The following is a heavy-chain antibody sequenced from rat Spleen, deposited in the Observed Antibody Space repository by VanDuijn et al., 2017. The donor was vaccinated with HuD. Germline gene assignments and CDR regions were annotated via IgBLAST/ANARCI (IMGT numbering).Heavy chain of an antibody. CDR3: ASHGPRISRFAY. CDR1: GFTFSNYG. D-gene: IGHD1-6*01. Sequence: EVQLVESGGDLVQPGRSLKLSCAASGFTFSNYGMAWVRQAPKKGLEWVATIFYDGNRAYYRDSVKGRFTNSRDNAKSTLYLQMDSLRSEDTATYYCASHGPRISRFAYWGQGTLVTVSS. CDR2: IFYDGNRA. V-gene: IGHV5S10*01. J-gene: IGHJ3*01.